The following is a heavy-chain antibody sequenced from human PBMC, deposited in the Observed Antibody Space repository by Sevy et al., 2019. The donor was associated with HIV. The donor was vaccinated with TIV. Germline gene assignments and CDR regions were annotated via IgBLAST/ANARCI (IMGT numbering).Heavy chain of an antibody. Sequence: GGSLRLSCAASGFTFSSYAMHWVRQAPGKGLEWVAVISYDGSNKYYADSVKGRFTISRDNSKNTLYLQMNSLRAEDTAVYYCASASLNQDIVVVPAATFYGMDVWGHGTTVTLSS. V-gene: IGHV3-30-3*01. D-gene: IGHD2-2*01. J-gene: IGHJ6*02. CDR3: ASASLNQDIVVVPAATFYGMDV. CDR2: ISYDGSNK. CDR1: GFTFSSYA.